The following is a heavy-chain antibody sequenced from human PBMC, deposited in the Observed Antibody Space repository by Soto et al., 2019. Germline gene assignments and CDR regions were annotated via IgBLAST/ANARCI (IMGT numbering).Heavy chain of an antibody. Sequence: VGSLRLSCAASGFTFSSYAMSWVRQAPGKGLEWVSAISGSGGSTYYADSVKGRFTISRDNSKNTLYLQMNSLRAEDTAVYYCANTATYYYDSSGYRDYWGQGTLVTVSS. CDR2: ISGSGGST. CDR3: ANTATYYYDSSGYRDY. J-gene: IGHJ4*02. D-gene: IGHD3-22*01. CDR1: GFTFSSYA. V-gene: IGHV3-23*01.